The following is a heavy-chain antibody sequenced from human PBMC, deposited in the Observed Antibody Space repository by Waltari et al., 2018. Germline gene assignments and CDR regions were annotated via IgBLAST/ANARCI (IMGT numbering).Heavy chain of an antibody. J-gene: IGHJ4*02. CDR3: AIRGMDY. CDR1: GFTFSSSG. V-gene: IGHV3-33*08. CDR2: IWYDGSNK. Sequence: QVPLVASGGGVVQPGRSLRLSCAASGFTFSSSGMHWVRQAPGKGLEWVAVIWYDGSNKYYADTVKGRFTISRDNSKNTLYLQMNSLRAEDTAMYYCAIRGMDYWGQGTLVTVSS.